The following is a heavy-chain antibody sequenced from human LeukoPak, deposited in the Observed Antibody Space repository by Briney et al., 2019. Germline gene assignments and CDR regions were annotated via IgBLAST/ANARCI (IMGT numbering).Heavy chain of an antibody. CDR2: ISYDGSNK. CDR1: GFTFSSYA. V-gene: IGHV3-30-3*01. CDR3: ARDDSSSWYSLRAFDI. Sequence: PGRCLRLSCAASGFTFSSYAMHWVRQAPGKGLEWVAVISYDGSNKYYADSVKGRFTISRDNSKNTLYLQMNSLRAEDTAVYYCARDDSSSWYSLRAFDIWGQGTMVTVSS. J-gene: IGHJ3*02. D-gene: IGHD6-13*01.